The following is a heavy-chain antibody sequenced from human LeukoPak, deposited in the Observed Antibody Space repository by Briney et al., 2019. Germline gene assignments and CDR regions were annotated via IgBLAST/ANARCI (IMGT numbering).Heavy chain of an antibody. V-gene: IGHV3-30*18. CDR3: AKNAHYQGYSYGGIDY. CDR2: ISYDGSDK. CDR1: GFTFGSYG. J-gene: IGHJ4*02. D-gene: IGHD5-18*01. Sequence: GGSLRLSCAASGFTFGSYGMPWVRQAPGKGLEWVAVISYDGSDKYSADSVKGRFTISGDNSKNTLYLQMNSLRAEDTAVYYCAKNAHYQGYSYGGIDYWGQGTLVTVSS.